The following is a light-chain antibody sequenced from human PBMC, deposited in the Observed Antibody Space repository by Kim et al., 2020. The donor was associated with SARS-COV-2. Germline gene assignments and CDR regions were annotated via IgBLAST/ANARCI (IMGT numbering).Light chain of an antibody. CDR2: GAS. Sequence: EIVMTQSPATLSVSPGERVILSCRASQDIRNNLAWYQQKPGQAPRLLIHGASIRATGIPARFSGSGSETEFTLTISSLQSEDFAVYYCKQYDIWPPLTFGGGTKVDIK. J-gene: IGKJ4*01. CDR1: QDIRNN. CDR3: KQYDIWPPLT. V-gene: IGKV3-15*01.